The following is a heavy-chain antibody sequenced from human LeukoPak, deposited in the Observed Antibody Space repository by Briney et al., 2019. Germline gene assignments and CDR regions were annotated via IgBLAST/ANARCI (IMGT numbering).Heavy chain of an antibody. J-gene: IGHJ6*02. CDR2: IYGGGGST. D-gene: IGHD4-17*01. CDR3: AGTVTNVGHYYYYGMDV. Sequence: GGSLRLSCAASGFTVSSNYMSWVRQAPGKGLEWVSVIYGGGGSTYYADSVKGRFTISRDNSKSTVYLQMNSLRAEDTAVCYCAGTVTNVGHYYYYGMDVWGQGTTVTVSS. CDR1: GFTVSSNY. V-gene: IGHV3-53*01.